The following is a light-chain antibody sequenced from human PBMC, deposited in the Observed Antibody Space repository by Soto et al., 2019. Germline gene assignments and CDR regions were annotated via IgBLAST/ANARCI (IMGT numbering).Light chain of an antibody. CDR3: SSYTSSSTLV. CDR1: SSDVGGYNY. V-gene: IGLV2-14*01. Sequence: QSVLTQPASVSGSPGQSITISCTGTSSDVGGYNYVSWYQQHPGKAPKLMICEVSNRPSGVSNRFSGSKSGNTASLTISGLQAEDEADYYCSSYTSSSTLVFGTGTQLTVL. CDR2: EVS. J-gene: IGLJ1*01.